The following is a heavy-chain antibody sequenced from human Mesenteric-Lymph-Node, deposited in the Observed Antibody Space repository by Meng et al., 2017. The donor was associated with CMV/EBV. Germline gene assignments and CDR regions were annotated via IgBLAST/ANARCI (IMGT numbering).Heavy chain of an antibody. CDR2: IYYSGST. Sequence: TVAGGSISSSSYYWGWIRQPPGKGLEWIGSIYYSGSTYYNPSLKSRVTISVDTSKNQFSLKLSSVTAADTAVYYCARDRDGYNLFDYWGQGTLVTVSS. CDR1: GGSISSSSYY. CDR3: ARDRDGYNLFDY. J-gene: IGHJ4*02. D-gene: IGHD5-24*01. V-gene: IGHV4-39*07.